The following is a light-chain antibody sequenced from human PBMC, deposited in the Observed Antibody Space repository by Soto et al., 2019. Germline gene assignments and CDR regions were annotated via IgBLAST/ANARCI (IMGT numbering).Light chain of an antibody. V-gene: IGLV2-14*01. CDR1: SSDVGSYKY. CDR2: EVS. Sequence: QSVLTQRASVSGSPGQSITISCTGTSSDVGSYKYVSWYQQHPGKAPKLMLYEVSNRPSGVSNRYSGSKSGNTAALTISGLQAEDEADYYCTSYTSSSTLYVFGTGTKVTVL. J-gene: IGLJ1*01. CDR3: TSYTSSSTLYV.